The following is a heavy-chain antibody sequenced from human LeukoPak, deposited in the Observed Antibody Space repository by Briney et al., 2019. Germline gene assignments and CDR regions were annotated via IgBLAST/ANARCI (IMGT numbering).Heavy chain of an antibody. CDR1: GYTFTSCG. CDR3: ARDLGVLVGATFYDY. Sequence: GASVKVSCKASGYTFTSCGISWVRQAPGQGLEWMGWISAYNGNTNYAQKLQGRVTMTTDTSTSTAYMELRSLRSDDTAVYYCARDLGVLVGATFYDYWGQGTLVTVSS. V-gene: IGHV1-18*01. J-gene: IGHJ4*02. D-gene: IGHD1-26*01. CDR2: ISAYNGNT.